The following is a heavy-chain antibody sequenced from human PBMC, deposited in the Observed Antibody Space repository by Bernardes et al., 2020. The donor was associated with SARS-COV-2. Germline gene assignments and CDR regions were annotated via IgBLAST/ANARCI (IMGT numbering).Heavy chain of an antibody. D-gene: IGHD6-19*01. CDR2: IGGGGADT. J-gene: IGHJ4*02. CDR3: AKDPVAGPQEIDY. Sequence: GVSLRLSCTASGFTFSNYVMSWVRQAPGKGLAWVSAIGGGGADTYYADSVKGRFTISRDNSKNTLYLQMNSLRGEDTSLYYCAKDPVAGPQEIDYWGRGTLVTVSS. CDR1: GFTFSNYV. V-gene: IGHV3-23*01.